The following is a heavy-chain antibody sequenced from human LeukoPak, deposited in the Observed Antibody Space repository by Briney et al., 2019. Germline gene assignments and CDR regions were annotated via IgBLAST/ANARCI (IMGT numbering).Heavy chain of an antibody. Sequence: GGSLRLSCAASGFTFSDYDMHWLRQATGKALEWVSAIGTAGDTYYTGSVKGRFTISRENAKNSLYLQMNSLRAGDTAVYYCARVAKERVGGVYYFDYWGQGTLVTVSS. J-gene: IGHJ4*02. CDR3: ARVAKERVGGVYYFDY. V-gene: IGHV3-13*01. CDR2: IGTAGDT. D-gene: IGHD2-8*02. CDR1: GFTFSDYD.